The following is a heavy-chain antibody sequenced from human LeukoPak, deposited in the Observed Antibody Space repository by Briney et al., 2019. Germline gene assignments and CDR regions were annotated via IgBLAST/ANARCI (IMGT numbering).Heavy chain of an antibody. CDR1: GGSISSGDYY. CDR2: IYYSGST. Sequence: PSETLSHTCTVSGGSISSGDYYWSWIRQPPGKGLEWIGYIYYSGSTYYNPSLKSRVTISVDTSKNQFFLKLSSVTAADTAVYYCARGTRDAYPYGGYSPFGYWGQGTLVTVSS. D-gene: IGHD4-23*01. J-gene: IGHJ4*02. CDR3: ARGTRDAYPYGGYSPFGY. V-gene: IGHV4-30-4*01.